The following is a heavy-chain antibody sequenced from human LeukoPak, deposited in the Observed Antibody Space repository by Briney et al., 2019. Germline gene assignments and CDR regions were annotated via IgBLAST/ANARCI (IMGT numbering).Heavy chain of an antibody. D-gene: IGHD6-19*01. CDR3: AKDISSGSYYYYGMDV. Sequence: GGSLRLSCAASGFNFTNYAMPWVRQAPGKGLEWVSGISWNSGSIGYADSVKGRFTISRDNAKNSLYLQMNSLRAEDTALYYCAKDISSGSYYYYGMDVWGQGTTVTVSS. V-gene: IGHV3-9*01. J-gene: IGHJ6*02. CDR1: GFNFTNYA. CDR2: ISWNSGSI.